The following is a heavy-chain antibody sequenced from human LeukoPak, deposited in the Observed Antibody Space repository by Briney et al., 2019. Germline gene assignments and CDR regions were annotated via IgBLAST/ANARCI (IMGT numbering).Heavy chain of an antibody. V-gene: IGHV3-21*01. CDR2: ISSSSSYI. Sequence: GGSLRLSCAASGFTFSSYSMNWVRQAPGKGLEWVSSISSSSSYIYYADSVKGRLTISRDNAKNSLYLQMNSLRAEDTAVYYCARDDSPDSSSWYISYYYYGMDVWGQGTTVTVSS. CDR1: GFTFSSYS. D-gene: IGHD6-13*01. J-gene: IGHJ6*02. CDR3: ARDDSPDSSSWYISYYYYGMDV.